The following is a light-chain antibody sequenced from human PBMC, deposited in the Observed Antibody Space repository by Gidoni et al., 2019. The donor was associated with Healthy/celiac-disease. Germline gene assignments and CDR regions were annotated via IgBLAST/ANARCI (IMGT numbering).Light chain of an antibody. CDR2: DAS. Sequence: ELVLTQSPATLSLSPGERATLSCRSSQSVSSYLAWYQQNPGHAPRLLIYDASNRATGIPARFSGSGSGTDFTLTISSIEPEDFEVYYCQQRSNWPITFGQGTRLEIK. J-gene: IGKJ5*01. CDR1: QSVSSY. CDR3: QQRSNWPIT. V-gene: IGKV3-11*01.